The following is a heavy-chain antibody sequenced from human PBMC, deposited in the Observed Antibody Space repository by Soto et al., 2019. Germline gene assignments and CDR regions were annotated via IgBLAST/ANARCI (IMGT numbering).Heavy chain of an antibody. CDR1: GGSISSSSYY. Sequence: QLQLQESGPGLVKPSETLSLTCTVSGGSISSSSYYWGWIRQPPGKGLEWIGSIYYSGSTYYNPSLKSRVTISVDTSKNQVPLKLSSVTAADTAVYYCARHGGYSSGWYGGWFDPWGQGTLVTVSS. V-gene: IGHV4-39*01. CDR3: ARHGGYSSGWYGGWFDP. CDR2: IYYSGST. J-gene: IGHJ5*02. D-gene: IGHD6-19*01.